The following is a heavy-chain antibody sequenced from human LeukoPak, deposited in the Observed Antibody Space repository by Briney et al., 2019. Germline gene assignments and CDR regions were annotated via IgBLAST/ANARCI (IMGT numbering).Heavy chain of an antibody. CDR2: IYYSGTT. J-gene: IGHJ4*02. CDR3: ARMGAIAGASANPDH. V-gene: IGHV4-61*01. D-gene: IGHD4/OR15-4a*01. CDR1: GGSLTSTSHY. Sequence: SETLSLTCTVSGGSLTSTSHYWDWVRQPPGKGLEWVGYIYYSGTTSYNPSLRSRVTMSVDTSKNQFTLRLNSVTAADTAVYYCARMGAIAGASANPDHWGQGTLVTVSS.